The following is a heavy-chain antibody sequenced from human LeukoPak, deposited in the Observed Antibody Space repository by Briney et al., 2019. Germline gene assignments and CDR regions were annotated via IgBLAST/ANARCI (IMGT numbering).Heavy chain of an antibody. D-gene: IGHD1-26*01. J-gene: IGHJ4*02. CDR2: TRNKPNSYTT. Sequence: PGGSLRLSCAASGFSFSDHYMDWVRQAPGKGLEWVGRTRNKPNSYTTEYAASVKGRFTISRDDSKNSLYLQMNSLKTEDTAVYYCASESGSSRYDYWGQGTLVTVSS. CDR1: GFSFSDHY. V-gene: IGHV3-72*01. CDR3: ASESGSSRYDY.